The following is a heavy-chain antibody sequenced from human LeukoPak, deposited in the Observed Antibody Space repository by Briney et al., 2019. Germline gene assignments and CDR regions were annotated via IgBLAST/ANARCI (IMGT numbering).Heavy chain of an antibody. CDR2: ISSTSTYI. CDR3: ACLVGATQDV. CDR1: GFTFSSYS. D-gene: IGHD1-26*01. V-gene: IGHV3-21*01. J-gene: IGHJ6*04. Sequence: GGSLRLSCAASGFTFSSYSMTWVRQAPGKGLEWVSSISSTSTYIYYADSVKGRFTISRDNAKNPLYLQMNSLRAEDTAVYYCACLVGATQDVWGKGTTVIVSS.